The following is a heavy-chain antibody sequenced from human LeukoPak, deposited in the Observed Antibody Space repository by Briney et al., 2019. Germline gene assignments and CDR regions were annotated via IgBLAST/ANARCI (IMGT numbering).Heavy chain of an antibody. CDR3: AKDGNYYDSSGYYVY. CDR1: GFTFSSYA. CDR2: ISGSGGST. Sequence: GASLRLSCTASGFTFSSYAMSWVRQAPGKGLEWVSAISGSGGSTYYADSVKGRFTISRDNSKNTLYLQMNSLRAEDTAVYYCAKDGNYYDSSGYYVYWGQGTLVTVSS. J-gene: IGHJ4*02. D-gene: IGHD3-22*01. V-gene: IGHV3-23*01.